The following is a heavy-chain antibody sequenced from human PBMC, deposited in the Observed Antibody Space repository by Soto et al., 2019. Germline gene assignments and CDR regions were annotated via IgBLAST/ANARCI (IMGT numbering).Heavy chain of an antibody. J-gene: IGHJ5*02. D-gene: IGHD5-12*01. CDR3: ARDRYSGYDNRGWFDP. V-gene: IGHV4-30-2*01. Sequence: QLQLQESGSGLVKPSQTLSLTCAVSGGSISSGGYSWSWIRQPPGKGLEWIGYIYHSGSTYYNPSLKSRVTISVDRSKNQFSLKLSSVTAADTAVYYCARDRYSGYDNRGWFDPRGQGTLVTVSS. CDR2: IYHSGST. CDR1: GGSISSGGYS.